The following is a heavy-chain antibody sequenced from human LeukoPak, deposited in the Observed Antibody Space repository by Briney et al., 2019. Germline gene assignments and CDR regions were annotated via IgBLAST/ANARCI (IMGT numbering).Heavy chain of an antibody. CDR1: GFTFSTYT. Sequence: GGSLRLSCAASGFTFSTYTMYWVRHPPGKRLEWVSIIGSSGGGIHYAASVKGRFTISRDNSKHALYLQMNSLRAEDTAVYYCATLGMIVVGISFDYWGQGTLVTVSS. CDR3: ATLGMIVVGISFDY. D-gene: IGHD3-22*01. J-gene: IGHJ4*02. V-gene: IGHV3-23*01. CDR2: IGSSGGGI.